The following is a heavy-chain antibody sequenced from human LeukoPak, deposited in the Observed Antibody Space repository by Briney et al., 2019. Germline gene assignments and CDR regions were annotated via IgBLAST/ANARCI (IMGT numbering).Heavy chain of an antibody. Sequence: GGSLGLSCAASGFAFTNAWLTWVRQAPGKGLEWVGRIKTKADGGTTDYAAPVKGRFTISRGDSKHTLYLQMNSLTTEDTAVYYCSHLMMDVWGKGTTVTVSS. V-gene: IGHV3-15*01. CDR1: GFAFTNAW. CDR3: SHLMMDV. CDR2: IKTKADGGTT. J-gene: IGHJ6*04.